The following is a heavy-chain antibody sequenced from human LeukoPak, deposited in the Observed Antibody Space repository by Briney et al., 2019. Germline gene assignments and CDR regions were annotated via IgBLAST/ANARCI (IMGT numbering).Heavy chain of an antibody. CDR3: AKDLVDRGYSGYDLGYGMDV. J-gene: IGHJ6*02. CDR1: GFNFDNFG. CDR2: ISWDGGST. V-gene: IGHV3-43*01. Sequence: PGRSLTLSCAASGFNFDNFGMHWVRQAPGKGLEWVSLISWDGGSTYYADSVKGRFTISRDNSKNSLYLQMNSLRTEDTALYYCAKDLVDRGYSGYDLGYGMDVWGQGTTVTVSS. D-gene: IGHD5-12*01.